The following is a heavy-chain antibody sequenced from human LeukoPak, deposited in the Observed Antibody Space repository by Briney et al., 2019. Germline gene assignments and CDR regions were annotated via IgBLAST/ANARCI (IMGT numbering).Heavy chain of an antibody. D-gene: IGHD5-12*01. J-gene: IGHJ4*02. CDR2: IRYDGSNK. CDR1: GFTFSSYG. V-gene: IGHV3-30*02. CDR3: AKDWSGYDCIDY. Sequence: GGSLRLSCAASGFTFSSYGMHWVRQAPGKGLEWVAFIRYDGSNKYYADSVKGRFTTSGDNSKNTLYLQMNSLRAEDTAVYYCAKDWSGYDCIDYWGQGTLVTVSS.